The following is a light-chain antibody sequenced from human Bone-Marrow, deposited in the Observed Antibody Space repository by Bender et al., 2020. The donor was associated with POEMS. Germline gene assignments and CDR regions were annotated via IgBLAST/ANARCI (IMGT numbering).Light chain of an antibody. CDR3: SSYAGKSNLYV. CDR1: NSDIGRYKY. J-gene: IGLJ1*01. Sequence: QSALTQPPSASGSPGQSVTISCTGTNSDIGRYKYVSWYQQHPGTAPRLIIYEVTKRPSGVPDRFSGSKSGNTASLTVSGLQAEDEGDYYCSSYAGKSNLYVFGTGTKVTVL. V-gene: IGLV2-8*01. CDR2: EVT.